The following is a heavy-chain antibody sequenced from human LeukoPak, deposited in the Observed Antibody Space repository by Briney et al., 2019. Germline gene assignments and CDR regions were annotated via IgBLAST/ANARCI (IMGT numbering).Heavy chain of an antibody. Sequence: SETLSLTCAVYGGSFSGYYWSWIRQPPGKGLEWIGEINHSGSTNYNPSLKSRVTISVDTSKNQFSLKLSSVTAADTAVYYCARTYYDFWSGYYSLYHYGMDVWGQGTTVTVSS. J-gene: IGHJ6*02. CDR1: GGSFSGYY. CDR3: ARTYYDFWSGYYSLYHYGMDV. CDR2: INHSGST. V-gene: IGHV4-34*01. D-gene: IGHD3-3*01.